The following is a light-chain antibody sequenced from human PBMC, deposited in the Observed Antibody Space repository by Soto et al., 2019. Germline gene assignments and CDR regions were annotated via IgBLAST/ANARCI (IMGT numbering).Light chain of an antibody. CDR2: DAS. V-gene: IGKV1-5*01. J-gene: IGKJ4*01. CDR3: QQYDNYPLT. CDR1: QSVRSW. Sequence: DIQMTQSPATLSASVGDRVTFTCRASQSVRSWLAWYQQKPGTAPNLLIFDASRLENGVPSRFSGSGSGTEFTLTISSLQPDDFATYYCQQYDNYPLTFGGETKVDIK.